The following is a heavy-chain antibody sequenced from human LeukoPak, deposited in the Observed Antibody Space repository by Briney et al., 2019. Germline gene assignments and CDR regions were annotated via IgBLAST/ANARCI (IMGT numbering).Heavy chain of an antibody. V-gene: IGHV3-48*04. J-gene: IGHJ6*03. D-gene: IGHD3-16*01. CDR1: GFTFSSYS. CDR2: ISSSSSTI. CDR3: VRGGHYYYYMDV. Sequence: PGGSLRLSCAASGFTFSSYSMNWVRQAPGKGLEWVSYISSSSSTIYYADSVKGRFTISRDNAKNSLYLQMNSLRAKDTAVYYCVRGGHYYYYMDVWGKGTTVTVSS.